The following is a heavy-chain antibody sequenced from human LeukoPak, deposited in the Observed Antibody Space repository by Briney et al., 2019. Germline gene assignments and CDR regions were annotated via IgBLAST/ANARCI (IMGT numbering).Heavy chain of an antibody. D-gene: IGHD6-13*01. CDR2: INHSGST. CDR1: GGSFSDYY. J-gene: IGHJ6*03. CDR3: ARTTEAHSWRTRYYDYYMDV. V-gene: IGHV4-34*01. Sequence: PSETLSLTCAVYGGSFSDYYWSWIRQPPGKGLEWIGEINHSGSTNYNPSLKSRLTISVDTSKNQFSLRLSSVTAADTAVYYCARTTEAHSWRTRYYDYYMDVWGKGTTVTVSS.